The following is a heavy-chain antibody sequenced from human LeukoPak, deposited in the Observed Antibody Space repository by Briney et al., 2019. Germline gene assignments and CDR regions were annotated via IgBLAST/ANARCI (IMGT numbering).Heavy chain of an antibody. CDR2: INHSGST. CDR3: ARVGIAARHFDY. CDR1: GWSFSGYY. J-gene: IGHJ4*02. D-gene: IGHD6-6*01. Sequence: SETLSLTCAVYGWSFSGYYWSWIRQPSAKGLEWIGEINHSGSTNYNPSLKSRVTISLDTSKNQFSLKLSFVTAADTAVYYCARVGIAARHFDYWGQGTLVSVSS. V-gene: IGHV4-34*01.